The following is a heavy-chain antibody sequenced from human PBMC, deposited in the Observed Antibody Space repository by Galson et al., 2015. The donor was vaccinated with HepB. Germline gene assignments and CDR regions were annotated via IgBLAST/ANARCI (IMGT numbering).Heavy chain of an antibody. CDR1: GFTFSSYG. Sequence: SLRLSCAASGFTFSSYGMHWVRQAPGKGLEWVAVIWYDGSNKYYADSVKGRFTISRDNSKNTLYLQMNSLRAEDTAVYYCARDRIAVRPGWFDPWGQGTLVTVSS. CDR2: IWYDGSNK. CDR3: ARDRIAVRPGWFDP. V-gene: IGHV3-33*01. J-gene: IGHJ5*02. D-gene: IGHD6-6*01.